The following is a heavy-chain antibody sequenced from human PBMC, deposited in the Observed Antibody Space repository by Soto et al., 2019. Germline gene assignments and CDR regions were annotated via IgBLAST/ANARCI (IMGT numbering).Heavy chain of an antibody. D-gene: IGHD3-22*01. CDR1: GGSISGYF. CDR2: IYTTGTT. V-gene: IGHV4-4*07. J-gene: IGHJ6*02. Sequence: PSETLSLTCTVSGGSISGYFWSWIRQPAGGGLEWIGRIYTTGTTNYNPSLKSRVSMSLDTATSQFPLWLSSVTAADTAVYHCPRDRGTSDRSASGVYHYREVDNWGQETTVT. CDR3: PRDRGTSDRSASGVYHYREVDN.